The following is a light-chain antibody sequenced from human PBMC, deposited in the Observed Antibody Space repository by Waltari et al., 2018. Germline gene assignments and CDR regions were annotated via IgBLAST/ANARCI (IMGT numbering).Light chain of an antibody. CDR2: AAS. Sequence: AIRMTQSPSSFSASTGDTITITCRASLDISKYLAWYQQKPGEAPKLLIYAASTLQSGVPSRFSGSGSGTDFTLTVSYLQSEDSATYYCQHYYNYPITFGGGTKVEI. J-gene: IGKJ4*01. CDR3: QHYYNYPIT. CDR1: LDISKY. V-gene: IGKV1-8*01.